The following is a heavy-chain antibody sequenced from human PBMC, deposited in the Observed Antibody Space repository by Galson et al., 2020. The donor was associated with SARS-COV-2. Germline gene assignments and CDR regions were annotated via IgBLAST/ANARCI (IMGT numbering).Heavy chain of an antibody. Sequence: QAGGSLRLSCAVSGFTFSSYVMSWVRQAPGKGLEWVSAISGSGGSINYADSVKGRFTISRDNSKNTLYLQTNSLRAEDTAVYYCAKGRCCSGGSCKYYGMDVWGQGTTVTVSS. V-gene: IGHV3-23*01. CDR1: GFTFSSYV. CDR3: AKGRCCSGGSCKYYGMDV. J-gene: IGHJ6*02. CDR2: ISGSGGSI. D-gene: IGHD2-15*01.